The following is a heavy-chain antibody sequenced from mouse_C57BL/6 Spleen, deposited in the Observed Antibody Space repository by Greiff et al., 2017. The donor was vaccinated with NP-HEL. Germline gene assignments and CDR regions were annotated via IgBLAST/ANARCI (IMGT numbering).Heavy chain of an antibody. J-gene: IGHJ4*01. CDR3: ARSIPGGYAMDY. CDR1: GYTFTSYW. CDR2: IDPSDSYT. Sequence: VQLQQPGAELVMPGASVKLSCKASGYTFTSYWMHWVKQRPGQGLEWIGEIDPSDSYTNYNQKFKGKSTLTVDKSSSTAYMQLSSLTSEDSAVYYCARSIPGGYAMDYWGQGTSVTVSS. V-gene: IGHV1-69*01. D-gene: IGHD5-1-1*01.